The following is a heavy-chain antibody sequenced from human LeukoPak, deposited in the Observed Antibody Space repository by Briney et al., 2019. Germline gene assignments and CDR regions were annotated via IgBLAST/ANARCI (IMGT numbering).Heavy chain of an antibody. D-gene: IGHD3-10*01. V-gene: IGHV3-23*01. J-gene: IGHJ4*02. CDR3: AKPLRGSGSYSSDYFDY. CDR2: ISGSGGST. Sequence: GGSLRLSCAASGFTFSSYAMSWVRQAPGKGLEWVSAISGSGGSTYYADSVKGRFTISRDNSKNTLYLQTNSLRAEDTAVYYCAKPLRGSGSYSSDYFDYWGQGTLVTVSS. CDR1: GFTFSSYA.